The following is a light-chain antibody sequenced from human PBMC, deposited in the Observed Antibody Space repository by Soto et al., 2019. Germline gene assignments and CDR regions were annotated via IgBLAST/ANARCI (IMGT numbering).Light chain of an antibody. CDR2: EVS. J-gene: IGLJ1*01. CDR1: SSDVGGYIY. Sequence: QSVLAQPASVSGYPGQAITISCTGTSSDVGGYIYVSWYQQHPGKAPKLMIYEVSNRPSGVSNRFSGSKSGNTASLTISGLQAEDEADYYCSSYTSSSPYVFGTGTKVTVL. CDR3: SSYTSSSPYV. V-gene: IGLV2-14*01.